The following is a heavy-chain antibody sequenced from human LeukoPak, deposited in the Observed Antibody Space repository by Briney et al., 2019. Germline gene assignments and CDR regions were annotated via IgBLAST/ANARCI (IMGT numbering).Heavy chain of an antibody. J-gene: IGHJ4*02. CDR1: GFTFDDYA. CDR3: AKGTGRYWTFFDS. Sequence: SLRLSCAASGFTFDDYAMHWVRQAPGKGLEWVSGISWNSGSIDYAASVKGRFTTSRDNAKKSLYLQMNSLRPEDTALYYCAKGTGRYWTFFDSWGQGTQVTVSS. CDR2: ISWNSGSI. V-gene: IGHV3-9*01. D-gene: IGHD1-26*01.